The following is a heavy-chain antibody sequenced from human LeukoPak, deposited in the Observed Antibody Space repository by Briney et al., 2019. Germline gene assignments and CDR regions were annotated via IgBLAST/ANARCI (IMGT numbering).Heavy chain of an antibody. CDR1: GYTFTDYH. CDR3: APSPRLPWGY. J-gene: IGHJ4*02. CDR2: INPNTGDT. Sequence: ASVKVSCEASGYTFTDYHIHWVRQAPGQGLEWMGWINPNTGDTNYAQRFQGRVTMTRDTSISTAYMELSSLRSDDTAVYYCAPSPRLPWGYWGQGTLVTVSS. V-gene: IGHV1-2*02. D-gene: IGHD3-16*01.